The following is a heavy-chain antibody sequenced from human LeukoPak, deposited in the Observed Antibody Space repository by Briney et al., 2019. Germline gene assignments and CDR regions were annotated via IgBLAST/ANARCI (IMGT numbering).Heavy chain of an antibody. CDR2: FSAYNGDT. V-gene: IGHV1-18*01. CDR3: AKDYDGSALPYNWFDP. D-gene: IGHD3-22*01. Sequence: GASVKVSCKASGYTFNNYGISWVRQAPGQGLEWMGWFSAYNGDTNYAQKLQGRVTMTTDTSTSTAYMELRGLRSDDTAVYYCAKDYDGSALPYNWFDPWGQGTLVTVSS. J-gene: IGHJ5*02. CDR1: GYTFNNYG.